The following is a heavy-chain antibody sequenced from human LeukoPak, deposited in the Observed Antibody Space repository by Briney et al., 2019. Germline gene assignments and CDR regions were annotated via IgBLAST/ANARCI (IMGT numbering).Heavy chain of an antibody. CDR3: ARINYDSSGYYVYY. Sequence: SVKVSCKASGGTFSSYAISWVRQAPGQGLEWMGRIIPILGIANYAQKFQGRVTITADKSTSTAYMELSSLRSEDTAVYYCARINYDSSGYYVYYWGQGALVTVSS. V-gene: IGHV1-69*04. CDR1: GGTFSSYA. D-gene: IGHD3-22*01. J-gene: IGHJ4*02. CDR2: IIPILGIA.